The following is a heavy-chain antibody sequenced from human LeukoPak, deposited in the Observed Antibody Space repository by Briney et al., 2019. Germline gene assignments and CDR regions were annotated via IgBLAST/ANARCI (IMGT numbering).Heavy chain of an antibody. Sequence: GGSLRLSCVASGFTFGKYWMSWVRQAPGKGLVWVANIKLDGSEKNYVDSVKGRFTISRDNTKNSLYLQMNSPRVEDTAVFYCARDQYDTWSRRGNFDSWGQGTLVIVSS. J-gene: IGHJ4*02. D-gene: IGHD3-3*01. CDR1: GFTFGKYW. V-gene: IGHV3-7*03. CDR3: ARDQYDTWSRRGNFDS. CDR2: IKLDGSEK.